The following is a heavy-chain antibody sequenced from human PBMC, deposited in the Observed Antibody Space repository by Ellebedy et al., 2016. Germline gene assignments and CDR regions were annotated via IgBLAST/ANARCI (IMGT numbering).Heavy chain of an antibody. CDR3: SRGDSTAYPYYSDY. CDR2: MNPSDGST. CDR1: GYTFTNYY. Sequence: ASVKVSCKASGYTFTNYYMHWVRQAPGQGLEWMGIMNPSDGSTDYAQKFQGRVSVTTDKSTSTFYMEVSSLTSEDTAVYYCSRGDSTAYPYYSDYWGQGTLVTVSS. J-gene: IGHJ4*02. V-gene: IGHV1-46*01. D-gene: IGHD2/OR15-2a*01.